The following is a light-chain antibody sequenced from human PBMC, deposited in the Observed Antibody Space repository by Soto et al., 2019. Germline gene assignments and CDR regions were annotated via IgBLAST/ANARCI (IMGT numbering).Light chain of an antibody. Sequence: QSALTQPASVSGSPGQSITISCTGTSSDVGGYNYVSWYQHHPGKAPKLMIYDVTNRPSGVSSRFSGSKSGNTASLTISGLQAEDGADYYCTSYTRSSTYVFGTGTKLTVL. CDR3: TSYTRSSTYV. J-gene: IGLJ1*01. V-gene: IGLV2-14*03. CDR1: SSDVGGYNY. CDR2: DVT.